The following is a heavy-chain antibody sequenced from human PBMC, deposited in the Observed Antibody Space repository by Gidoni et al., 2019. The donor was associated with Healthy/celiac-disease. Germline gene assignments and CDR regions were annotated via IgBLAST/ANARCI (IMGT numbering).Heavy chain of an antibody. D-gene: IGHD3-22*01. CDR3: ARTPYDSSGYYFY. J-gene: IGHJ4*02. Sequence: EVQLVESGGGLVQPGGSLRLSCAASGFTFSSYEMNWVRQAPGKGLEWVSYISSSGSTIYYADSVKGRFTISRDNAKNSLYLQMNSLRAEDTAVYYCARTPYDSSGYYFYWGQGTLVTVSS. CDR2: ISSSGSTI. V-gene: IGHV3-48*03. CDR1: GFTFSSYE.